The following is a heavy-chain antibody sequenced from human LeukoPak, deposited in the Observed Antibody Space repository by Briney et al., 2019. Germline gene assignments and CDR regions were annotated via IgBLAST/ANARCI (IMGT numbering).Heavy chain of an antibody. Sequence: SETLSLTCTVSGDSISPYYWNWIRQPAGKGLEWIGRIFTSGTTNYNPSLKSRVTVSADTSKNQLSLKLSSVTAADTAVYYCARGSPYSSSWCDFCGEGTLVTVSS. D-gene: IGHD6-13*01. CDR1: GDSISPYY. V-gene: IGHV4-4*07. J-gene: IGHJ4*02. CDR3: ARGSPYSSSWCDF. CDR2: IFTSGTT.